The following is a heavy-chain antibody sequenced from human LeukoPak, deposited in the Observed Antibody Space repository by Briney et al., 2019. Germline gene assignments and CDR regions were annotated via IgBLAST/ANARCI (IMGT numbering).Heavy chain of an antibody. CDR3: AKHRNIDYAQYFDC. V-gene: IGHV3-23*01. Sequence: GGSLRLSCSASGFPFSSYAMHWVRQAPGKGLEHGSAISGSGNSTYYADSVKGRVTISRDNSKNTLYLQMNRLRAEDTAVYYCAKHRNIDYAQYFDCWGQGTLVTVSS. D-gene: IGHD1-14*01. J-gene: IGHJ4*02. CDR1: GFPFSSYA. CDR2: ISGSGNST.